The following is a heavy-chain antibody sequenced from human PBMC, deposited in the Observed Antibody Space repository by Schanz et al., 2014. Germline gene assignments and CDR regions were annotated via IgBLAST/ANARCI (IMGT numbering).Heavy chain of an antibody. D-gene: IGHD1-26*01. CDR1: GFGFSSYS. CDR3: ARGDSRSHYRLDY. Sequence: PGGSLRLSCAASGFGFSSYSMNWVRQAPGKGLEWVSYISGSSRTIYYADSMKGRFTVSRDNAENALYLQMNSLRAEDTGLYFCARGDSRSHYRLDYWGQGTLVTVSS. CDR2: ISGSSRTI. J-gene: IGHJ4*02. V-gene: IGHV3-48*01.